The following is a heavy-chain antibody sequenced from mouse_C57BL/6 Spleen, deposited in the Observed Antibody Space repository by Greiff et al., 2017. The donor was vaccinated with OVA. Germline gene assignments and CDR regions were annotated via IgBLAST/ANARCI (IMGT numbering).Heavy chain of an antibody. CDR2: IYPGDGDT. V-gene: IGHV1-82*01. CDR3: ARCYDGYYAYYFDY. D-gene: IGHD2-3*01. Sequence: QVQLQQSGPELVKPGASVKISCKASGYAFSSSWMNWVKQRPGKGLEWIGLIYPGDGDTNYNGKFKGKATLTADKSSSTAYMQLSSLTSEDSAVYFCARCYDGYYAYYFDYWGQGTTLTVSS. CDR1: GYAFSSSW. J-gene: IGHJ2*01.